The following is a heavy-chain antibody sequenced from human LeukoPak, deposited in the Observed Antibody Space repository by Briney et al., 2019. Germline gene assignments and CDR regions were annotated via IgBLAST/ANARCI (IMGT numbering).Heavy chain of an antibody. CDR1: GGTFSSYA. J-gene: IGHJ4*02. Sequence: SVKVSCKASGGTFSSYAISWVRQAPGQGLEWMGGIIPIFGTANYAQKFQGRVTITTDESTSTAYMELSSLRSEDTAVYYCARDLRYSSWDFDYWGQGTLVTVSS. CDR2: IIPIFGTA. CDR3: ARDLRYSSWDFDY. V-gene: IGHV1-69*05. D-gene: IGHD6-13*01.